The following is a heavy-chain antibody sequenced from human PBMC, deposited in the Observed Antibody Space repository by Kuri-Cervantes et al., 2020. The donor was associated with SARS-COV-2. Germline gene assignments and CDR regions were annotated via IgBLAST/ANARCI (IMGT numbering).Heavy chain of an antibody. V-gene: IGHV3-23*03. D-gene: IGHD6-19*01. CDR2: IYSGGSST. CDR1: GFTFSDYY. Sequence: GGSVRLCCAASGFTFSDYYMSWVRQAPGKGLEWVSVIYSGGSSTYYADSVKGRFTISRDNSKNTLYLQMNSMGAEDTAVYYCAKDIAVAGHFDYWGQGTLVTVSS. J-gene: IGHJ4*02. CDR3: AKDIAVAGHFDY.